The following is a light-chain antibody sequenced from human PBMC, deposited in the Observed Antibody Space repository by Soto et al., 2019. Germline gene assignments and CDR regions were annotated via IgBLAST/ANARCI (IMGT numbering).Light chain of an antibody. CDR2: AAS. Sequence: DIQMTQSPSSLSASVGDSVTITCRASQSISNYLNWYQQKPGKAPKLLVYAASSLQSGVPSRFSGRGSGTDFTLTISSLQPEDFATYYCQQSYSTPCTFGPGTKVDIQ. CDR1: QSISNY. V-gene: IGKV1-39*01. J-gene: IGKJ3*01. CDR3: QQSYSTPCT.